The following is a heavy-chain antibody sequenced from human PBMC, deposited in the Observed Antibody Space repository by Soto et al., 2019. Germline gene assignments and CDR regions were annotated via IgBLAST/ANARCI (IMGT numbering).Heavy chain of an antibody. V-gene: IGHV4-31*01. Sequence: QVQLPESGPGLVKPSQTLSLTCTVSGGSISSGGYYWSWIRQHPGKGLEWIGYLHYSGSTYYNPSXXGPVPRSVDTSKNHFSLKLSSVTAADTAVYCCAGGRDRSGYYPDPSDCDAMDVW. CDR1: GGSISSGGYY. D-gene: IGHD3-22*01. CDR3: AGGRDRSGYYPDPSDCDAMDV. CDR2: LHYSGST. J-gene: IGHJ6*01.